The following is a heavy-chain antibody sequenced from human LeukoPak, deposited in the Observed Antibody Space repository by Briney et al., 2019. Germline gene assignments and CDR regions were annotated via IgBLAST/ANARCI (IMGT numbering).Heavy chain of an antibody. CDR2: TRDKARGYTT. Sequence: GGSLRLSCAASGVTLSDHHMDWVRQPPGKGREWVGRTRDKARGYTTEYAASVKGRFTISRDDSKTLVYLQMNSLRTEDTAVYFCARDGAEGDNSAFDMWGQGKVVTVSS. J-gene: IGHJ3*02. V-gene: IGHV3-72*01. D-gene: IGHD3-22*01. CDR3: ARDGAEGDNSAFDM. CDR1: GVTLSDHH.